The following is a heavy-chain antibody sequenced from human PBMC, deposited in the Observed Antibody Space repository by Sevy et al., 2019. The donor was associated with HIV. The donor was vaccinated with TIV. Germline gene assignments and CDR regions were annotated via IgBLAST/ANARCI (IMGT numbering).Heavy chain of an antibody. D-gene: IGHD2-2*01. CDR2: IKTDGSNR. J-gene: IGHJ3*02. CDR3: AREGDTVLVPTAEDAFDI. CDR1: GFTFSNYW. V-gene: IGHV3-74*01. Sequence: GGSLRLSCAASGFTFSNYWMHWVRQAPGKGLVWVSRIKTDGSNRDSADSVKGRFFISRDNAKNLLYLQMNSLRAEDTAVYYCAREGDTVLVPTAEDAFDIWGQGTMVTVSS.